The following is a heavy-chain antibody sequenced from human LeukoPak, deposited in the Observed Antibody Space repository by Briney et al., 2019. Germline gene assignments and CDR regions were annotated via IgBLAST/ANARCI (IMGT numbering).Heavy chain of an antibody. J-gene: IGHJ6*03. CDR3: KVDYYGSGRHTNYYYYYYMDV. V-gene: IGHV3-73*01. CDR2: IRSKANSYAT. CDR1: GFTFSGYG. Sequence: SGGSLRLSCAASGFTFSGYGMHWVGQASGKGLEWVGRIRSKANSYATAYGASVKGRFTISRDDSKNTAYLQMNSLKTEDTAVYYCKVDYYGSGRHTNYYYYYYMDVWGKGTTVTISS. D-gene: IGHD3-10*01.